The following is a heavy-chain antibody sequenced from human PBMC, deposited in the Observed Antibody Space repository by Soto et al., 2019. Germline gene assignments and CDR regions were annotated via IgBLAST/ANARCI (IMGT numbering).Heavy chain of an antibody. D-gene: IGHD3-9*01. Sequence: EVQLLESGGDLVQPGGSLRLSCAASGFTFTSYAMSWIRQAPGKGLEWVSAITGGGDNTYYADSVKGRFTISRDNSKNTPYLQMNSLRAVGTGFYYCTQDGGSRDWLTVNWGQGTLVTVSS. J-gene: IGHJ4*02. V-gene: IGHV3-23*01. CDR1: GFTFTSYA. CDR3: TQDGGSRDWLTVN. CDR2: ITGGGDNT.